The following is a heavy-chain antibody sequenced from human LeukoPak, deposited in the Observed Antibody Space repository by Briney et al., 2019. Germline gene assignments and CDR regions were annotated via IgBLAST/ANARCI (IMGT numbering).Heavy chain of an antibody. V-gene: IGHV7-4-1*02. D-gene: IGHD7-27*01. J-gene: IGHJ3*02. CDR2: INTNTGNP. Sequence: ASVKVACKASGYSFISNTLNWVRQAPGQGLEWMGWINTNTGNPTYAQGFTGRFVLSWDTSVSTAYLQISSLKAEDTAVYYCATRAGPGANDAFDIWGQGTMVTVSS. CDR3: ATRAGPGANDAFDI. CDR1: GYSFISNT.